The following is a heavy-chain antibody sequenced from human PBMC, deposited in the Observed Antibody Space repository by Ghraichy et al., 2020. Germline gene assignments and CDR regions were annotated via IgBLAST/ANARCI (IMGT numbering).Heavy chain of an antibody. J-gene: IGHJ6*02. CDR3: ARDSDYDFWSGYYPEYYYGMDV. CDR1: GFTFSSYS. CDR2: ISSSSSTI. Sequence: GGSLRLSCAASGFTFSSYSMNWVRQAPGKGLEWVSYISSSSSTIYYADSVKGRFTISRDNAKNSLYLQMNSLRAEDTAVYYCARDSDYDFWSGYYPEYYYGMDVWGQGTTVTVSS. D-gene: IGHD3-3*01. V-gene: IGHV3-48*01.